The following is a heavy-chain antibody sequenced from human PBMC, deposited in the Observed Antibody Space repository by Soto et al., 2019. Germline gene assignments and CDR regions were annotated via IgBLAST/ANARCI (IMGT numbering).Heavy chain of an antibody. D-gene: IGHD6-19*01. J-gene: IGHJ4*02. V-gene: IGHV4-59*01. CDR2: IYYSGST. Sequence: QVQLQESGPGLVKPSETLSLNCTVSGGPISSYYWSWIRQSPGKGLEWIGYIYYSGSTNYNPSLKIRVTIAVDTSKIHFPLESSSVTAADTAVYYCARGSSGWPPRFDYWCQGTLVTVSS. CDR3: ARGSSGWPPRFDY. CDR1: GGPISSYY.